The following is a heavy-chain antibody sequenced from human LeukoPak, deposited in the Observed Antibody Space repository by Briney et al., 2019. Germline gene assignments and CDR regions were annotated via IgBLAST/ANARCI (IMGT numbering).Heavy chain of an antibody. CDR3: AREGVPAASYYYYMDV. CDR1: GFTFSNYA. D-gene: IGHD2-2*01. V-gene: IGHV3-23*01. CDR2: ISDSGDKT. Sequence: GGSLRLSCAASGFTFSNYAMSWVRQAPGKGLECVSAISDSGDKTDYADSVRGRFTIYRDNAKNSLYLQMNSLRAEDTAVYYCAREGVPAASYYYYMDVWGKGTTVTVSS. J-gene: IGHJ6*03.